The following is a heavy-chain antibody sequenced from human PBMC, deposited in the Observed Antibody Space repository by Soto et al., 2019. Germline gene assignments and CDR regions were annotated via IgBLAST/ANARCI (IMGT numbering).Heavy chain of an antibody. V-gene: IGHV4-39*01. D-gene: IGHD5-12*01. J-gene: IGHJ4*02. CDR2: IHYSGST. Sequence: QLQLQESGPGLVKPSETLSLTCTVSGGSISSSNSFWGWIRQPPGKGLEWVGTIHYSGSTYYNPSLKSRVTISVDTSKKQFSLRLSSVTAADTAVYYCARHRDGYSDCWGQGPLVTVSS. CDR1: GGSISSSNSF. CDR3: ARHRDGYSDC.